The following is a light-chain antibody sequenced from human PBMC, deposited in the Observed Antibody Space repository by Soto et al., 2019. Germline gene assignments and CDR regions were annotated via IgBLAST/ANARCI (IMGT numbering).Light chain of an antibody. V-gene: IGKV3-20*01. J-gene: IGKJ4*02. CDR3: QQYGSSGT. Sequence: EIVLTQSPGTLSLSPGERATLSCRASQSVSNNYLAWYQKKPGQAPRLLIYGASKRATGIPDRFSGSGSGTDFTLTISRLEPEDFAVYYCQQYGSSGTF. CDR1: QSVSNNY. CDR2: GAS.